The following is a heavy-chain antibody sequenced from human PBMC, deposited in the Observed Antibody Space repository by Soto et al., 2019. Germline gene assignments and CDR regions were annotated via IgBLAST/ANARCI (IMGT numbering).Heavy chain of an antibody. V-gene: IGHV3-7*03. CDR2: IKQDGSEK. CDR1: GFTFSSYW. CDR3: ARLGIAVASGAFDI. J-gene: IGHJ3*02. D-gene: IGHD6-19*01. Sequence: GGSLRLSRAASGFTFSSYWMSWVRQAPGKGLEWVANIKQDGSEKYYVDSVKGRFTISRDNAKNSLYLQMNSLRAEDTAVYYCARLGIAVASGAFDIWGQGTMVTVSS.